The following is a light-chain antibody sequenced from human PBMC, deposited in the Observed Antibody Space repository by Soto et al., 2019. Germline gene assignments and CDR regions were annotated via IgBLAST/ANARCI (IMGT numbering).Light chain of an antibody. CDR1: HGISSY. J-gene: IGKJ1*01. CDR2: AAS. Sequence: AIRMTQSPSSLSASTGDRVTITCRASHGISSYLAWYQQKPGKAPKLLIYAASTLQSGVPASFSGSGSGTDFTLSISWLQYEDFATYVCQQYDSYPRTFGKGTKV. CDR3: QQYDSYPRT. V-gene: IGKV1-8*01.